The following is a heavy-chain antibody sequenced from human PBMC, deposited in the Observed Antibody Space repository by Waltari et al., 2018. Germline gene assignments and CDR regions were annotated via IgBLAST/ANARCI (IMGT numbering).Heavy chain of an antibody. CDR1: GGSISGFY. D-gene: IGHD2-21*02. CDR2: IYYTGST. V-gene: IGHV4-59*01. CDR3: ARGGGGDWEWFDP. Sequence: QVQLQESGPSLLKPSETLSLICTVSGGSISGFYWSWVRQPTGKGLDWIGYIYYTGSTNFNPSLKSRVTMSVVTSTNQFSLKLSSVTAADTPFYYCARGGGGDWEWFDPWGQGTLVTVSS. J-gene: IGHJ5*02.